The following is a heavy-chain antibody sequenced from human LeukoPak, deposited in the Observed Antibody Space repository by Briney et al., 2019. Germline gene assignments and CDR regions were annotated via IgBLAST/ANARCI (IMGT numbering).Heavy chain of an antibody. CDR2: IYPGDSDT. J-gene: IGHJ4*02. CDR3: ARRGIDSSGPFDY. CDR1: GYSFTSYW. Sequence: GESLQISCQGSGYSFTSYWIGWVRQMPGKGLEWMGIIYPGDSDTRYSPSFQGRVTISADKSISTAYLQWSSLKASDTAMYYCARRGIDSSGPFDYWGQGTLVTVSS. V-gene: IGHV5-51*01. D-gene: IGHD3-22*01.